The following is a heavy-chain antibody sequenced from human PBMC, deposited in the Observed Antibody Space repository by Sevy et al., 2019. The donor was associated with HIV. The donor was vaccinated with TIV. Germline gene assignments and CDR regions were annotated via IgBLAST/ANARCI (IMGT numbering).Heavy chain of an antibody. D-gene: IGHD2-15*01. V-gene: IGHV3-15*01. CDR2: IKSKTDGGTT. CDR1: GFPFSNAW. J-gene: IGHJ4*02. CDR3: STEGLYCSGGSCSSEGFDF. Sequence: GGSPRLSCAAFGFPFSNAWMNWVRQAPGKGLEWVGRIKSKTDGGTTDYAAPLKGRFTISRDDSKNTLYLQMNSLKSEDTAVYYCSTEGLYCSGGSCSSEGFDFWGQGTLVTVSS.